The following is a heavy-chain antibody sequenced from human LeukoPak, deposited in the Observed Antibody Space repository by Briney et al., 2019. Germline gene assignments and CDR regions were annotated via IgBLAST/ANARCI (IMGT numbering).Heavy chain of an antibody. CDR3: ARPYCNGGSCHNYFDY. J-gene: IGHJ4*02. V-gene: IGHV1-2*02. CDR2: INPYSGGT. D-gene: IGHD2-15*01. Sequence: ASVKVSCKASGYTFTGYYMHWVRQAPGQGLEGMGWINPYSGGTNYAQKFQVRVTMTRDTSISTAYMELRRLSSDDTAIYYCARPYCNGGSCHNYFDYWGQGTLVSVSS. CDR1: GYTFTGYY.